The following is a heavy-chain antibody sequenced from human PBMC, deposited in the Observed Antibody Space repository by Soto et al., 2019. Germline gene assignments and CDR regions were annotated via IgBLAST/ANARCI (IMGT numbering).Heavy chain of an antibody. CDR2: ISYDGSNK. CDR3: AKAPHNWNDVFWEHNWFDP. D-gene: IGHD1-20*01. Sequence: PGGSLRLSCAASGFTFSSYGMHWVRQAPGKGLEWVAVISYDGSNKYYADSVKGRFTISRDNSKNTLYLQMNSLRAEDTAVYYCAKAPHNWNDVFWEHNWFDPWGQGTLVTVSS. CDR1: GFTFSSYG. V-gene: IGHV3-30*18. J-gene: IGHJ5*02.